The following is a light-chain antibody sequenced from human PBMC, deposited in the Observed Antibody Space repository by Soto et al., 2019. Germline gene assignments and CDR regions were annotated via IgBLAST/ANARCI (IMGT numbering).Light chain of an antibody. J-gene: IGLJ1*01. CDR2: GVV. CDR1: GXDVGAYNY. Sequence: ALTQPRSVSGSPGQSVTISCTGTGXDVGAYNYVSWYQQHPGRPPKLLIYGVVRWPSGVPDRFSGSKSGNTASLTISGLQAEDEADYFCCSYAGGYTYLFGTGTKVTVL. CDR3: CSYAGGYTYL. V-gene: IGLV2-11*01.